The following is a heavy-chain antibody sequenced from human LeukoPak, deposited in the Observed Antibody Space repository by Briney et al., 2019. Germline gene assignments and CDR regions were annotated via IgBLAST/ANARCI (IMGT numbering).Heavy chain of an antibody. CDR1: SYTFTGYS. Sequence: ASVKVSCKASSYTFTGYSINWVRQAPGQGLEWMGWISTYNGNSNYAQKLQGRVTMTTDTSTSTAYMELRSLRSDDTAMYYCAKDRWRDGSSSFDNWGQGTLVTVSS. V-gene: IGHV1-18*01. CDR2: ISTYNGNS. J-gene: IGHJ4*02. D-gene: IGHD6-6*01. CDR3: AKDRWRDGSSSFDN.